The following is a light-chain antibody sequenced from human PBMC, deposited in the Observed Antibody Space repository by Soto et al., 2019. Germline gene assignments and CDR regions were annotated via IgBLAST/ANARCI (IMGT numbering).Light chain of an antibody. CDR2: EVS. V-gene: IGLV2-14*01. CDR1: SSDVGGYNY. J-gene: IGLJ3*02. CDR3: SSYTSSSTPNWV. Sequence: QSALTQPASVSGSPGQSITISCTGTSSDVGGYNYVSWYQQHPGKAPKLMIYEVSKRPSGVSNRFSGSKSGNTASLTISGLQAEDDADYYCSSYTSSSTPNWVFGGGTKLTVL.